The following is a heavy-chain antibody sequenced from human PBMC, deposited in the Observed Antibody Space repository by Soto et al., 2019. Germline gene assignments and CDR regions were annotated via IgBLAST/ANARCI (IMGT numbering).Heavy chain of an antibody. CDR1: GFTFSDFY. CDR3: ARDRNAAGSDY. J-gene: IGHJ4*02. Sequence: PGGSLRLSCAASGFTFSDFYMSWIRQAPGKGLEWISYISSVSTNIFYADSVKGRFTVSRDNAKNSVYLQMDSLRAEDTAVYYCARDRNAAGSDYWGQGTLVTVSS. V-gene: IGHV3-11*01. D-gene: IGHD1-1*01. CDR2: ISSVSTNI.